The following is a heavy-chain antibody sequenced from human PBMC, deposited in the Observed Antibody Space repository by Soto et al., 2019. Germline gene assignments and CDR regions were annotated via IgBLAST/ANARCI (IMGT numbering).Heavy chain of an antibody. V-gene: IGHV4-34*01. J-gene: IGHJ4*02. CDR1: GGSFSGYY. Sequence: QVQLQQWGAGLLKPSETLSLTCADYGGSFSGYYWSWIRQPPGKGLEWIGEINHSGSTNYNPSLKSRVTISVDTSKNQFSLKLSSVTAADTAVYYCARRARSARPQIYYFDYWGQGTLVTVSS. CDR2: INHSGST. CDR3: ARRARSARPQIYYFDY. D-gene: IGHD6-6*01.